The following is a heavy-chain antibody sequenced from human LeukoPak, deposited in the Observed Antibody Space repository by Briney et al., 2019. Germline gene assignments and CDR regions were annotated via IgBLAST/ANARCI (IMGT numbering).Heavy chain of an antibody. D-gene: IGHD3-22*01. J-gene: IGHJ3*02. CDR2: IYYSGST. Sequence: SETLSLTCTVSGGSISSSSYYWGWIRQPPGKGLEWIGRIYYSGSTYYNPSLKSRVPISVDTSKNQFSLQLSSVTAADTAVYYCARDASGAYDSSGYYPGAFDIWGQGTMVTVSS. V-gene: IGHV4-39*07. CDR1: GGSISSSSYY. CDR3: ARDASGAYDSSGYYPGAFDI.